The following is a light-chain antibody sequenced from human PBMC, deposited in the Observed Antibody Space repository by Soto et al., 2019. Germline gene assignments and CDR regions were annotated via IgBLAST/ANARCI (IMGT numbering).Light chain of an antibody. Sequence: QSVLTQSPSASASLVASVKLTCTLSSGHSSYAIAWHQQQPEKGPRYLMKLNSDGSHSKGDGIPDRFAGSSSGAERYLTISSLQSEDEADYYCQTWGTGIPWVFGGGTKLTVL. CDR2: LNSDGSH. CDR1: SGHSSYA. J-gene: IGLJ3*02. CDR3: QTWGTGIPWV. V-gene: IGLV4-69*01.